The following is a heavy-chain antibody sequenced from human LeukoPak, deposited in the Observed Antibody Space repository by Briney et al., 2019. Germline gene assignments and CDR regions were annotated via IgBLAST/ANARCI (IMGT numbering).Heavy chain of an antibody. Sequence: GGSLRLSCAASGFTFSTYVMSWVRQAPGKGLEWVSTLSSSGGSTYYADSVKGRFTISRDNSKNTLYLQMNSLTAEDTAVYYCAKDRRYSSSSGRFDYWGREPWSPSPQ. D-gene: IGHD6-6*01. CDR1: GFTFSTYV. V-gene: IGHV3-23*01. CDR2: LSSSGGST. CDR3: AKDRRYSSSSGRFDY. J-gene: IGHJ4*02.